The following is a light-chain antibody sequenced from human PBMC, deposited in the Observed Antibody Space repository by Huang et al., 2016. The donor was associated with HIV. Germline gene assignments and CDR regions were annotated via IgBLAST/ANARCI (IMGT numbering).Light chain of an antibody. CDR1: QWVGNY. CDR3: QQSYSSPWT. CDR2: ETS. J-gene: IGKJ1*01. V-gene: IGKV1-39*01. Sequence: DIQMTQSPSSLSASVGDRVTLSCRASQWVGNYLNWYQKKPGKAPKLLIYETSRLRGGVPSRFSGSASGTDFTLTISSLQPEDFATYFCQQSYSSPWTFGQGTTVEI.